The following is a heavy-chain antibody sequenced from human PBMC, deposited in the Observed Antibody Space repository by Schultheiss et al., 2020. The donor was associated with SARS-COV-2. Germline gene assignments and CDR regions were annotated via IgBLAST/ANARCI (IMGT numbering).Heavy chain of an antibody. V-gene: IGHV1-69*13. CDR3: ARGDLTAGTPDY. Sequence: SVKVSCKASGGTFSSYAISWVRQAPGQGLEWMGGIIPIFGTANYAQKFQGRVTITADGSTSTAYMELSSLRSEDTAVYYCARGDLTAGTPDYWGQGTLVTVSS. J-gene: IGHJ4*02. CDR2: IIPIFGTA. CDR1: GGTFSSYA. D-gene: IGHD7-27*01.